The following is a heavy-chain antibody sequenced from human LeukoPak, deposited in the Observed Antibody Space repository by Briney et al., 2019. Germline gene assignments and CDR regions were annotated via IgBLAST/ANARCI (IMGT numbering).Heavy chain of an antibody. Sequence: ASVKVSCKASGYTFTSYAMHWVRQAPGQRLEWMGWINAGNGDTKYSQKFQGRVTITRDTSASTAYMELSSLRSEDTAVYYCARWLEDKGFAYWGQGTLVTVSS. CDR2: INAGNGDT. CDR1: GYTFTSYA. D-gene: IGHD6-19*01. V-gene: IGHV1-3*01. J-gene: IGHJ4*02. CDR3: ARWLEDKGFAY.